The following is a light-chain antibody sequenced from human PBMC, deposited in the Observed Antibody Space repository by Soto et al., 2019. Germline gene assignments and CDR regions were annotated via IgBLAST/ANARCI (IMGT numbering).Light chain of an antibody. CDR2: EVS. J-gene: IGLJ2*01. V-gene: IGLV2-18*02. CDR1: SSDVGSYNR. CDR3: CSYTSISTSAV. Sequence: QSVLTQPPSVSGSPGQSVTIPCTATSSDVGSYNRVSWYQQPPGTPPKLMIYEVSNRPSGVPDRFSGSKSGNTASLTISGLQAEDEADYYCCSYTSISTSAVFGGGTKLTVL.